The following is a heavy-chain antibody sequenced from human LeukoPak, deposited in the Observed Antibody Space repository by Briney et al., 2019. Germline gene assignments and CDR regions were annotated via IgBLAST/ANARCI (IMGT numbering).Heavy chain of an antibody. D-gene: IGHD6-6*01. J-gene: IGHJ4*02. V-gene: IGHV3-9*01. CDR3: ARDSPLPMGFYSSSAGGKGLFDY. CDR1: GFTFDDYA. Sequence: TGGPLRLSCAASGFTFDDYAMHWVRQAPGKGLEWVSGISWNSGSIGYADSVKGRFTISRDNAKNSLYLQMNSLRAEDTAVYYCARDSPLPMGFYSSSAGGKGLFDYWGQGTLVTVSS. CDR2: ISWNSGSI.